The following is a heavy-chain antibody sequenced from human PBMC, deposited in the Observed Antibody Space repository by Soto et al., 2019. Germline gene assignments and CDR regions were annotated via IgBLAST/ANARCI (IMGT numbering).Heavy chain of an antibody. CDR1: GDTFTDYY. Sequence: QVQLMQSGAEVKKPGASVKVSCTASGDTFTDYYIHWVRQAPAQGLEWMGTVNPSGGHTTYAQHFLGRVTMTRDTSTSTLYMELTSLTSHDTAIYYWARGGHVVVVTAALDYWGEGTLVTVS. J-gene: IGHJ4*02. CDR3: ARGGHVVVVTAALDY. V-gene: IGHV1-46*01. CDR2: VNPSGGHT. D-gene: IGHD2-21*02.